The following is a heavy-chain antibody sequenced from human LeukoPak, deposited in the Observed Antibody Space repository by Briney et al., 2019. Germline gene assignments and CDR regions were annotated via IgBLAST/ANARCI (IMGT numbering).Heavy chain of an antibody. D-gene: IGHD3-16*01. V-gene: IGHV3-30*04. CDR3: AKEGRRFEIDY. Sequence: PGGSLRLSCAASGFSFSSYTMHWVRQAPGKGLEWVSVVSYDENNKYYADSVKGRFTISRDNSKNTLYLQMNSLRAEDTAVYYCAKEGRRFEIDYWGQGTLVTVSS. CDR1: GFSFSSYT. J-gene: IGHJ4*02. CDR2: VSYDENNK.